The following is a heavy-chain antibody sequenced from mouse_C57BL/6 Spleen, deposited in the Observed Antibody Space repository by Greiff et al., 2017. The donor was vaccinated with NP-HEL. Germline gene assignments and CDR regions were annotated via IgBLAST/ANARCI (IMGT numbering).Heavy chain of an antibody. Sequence: EVKLMESGGGLVKPGGSLKLSCAASGFTFSSYAMSWVRQTPEKRLEWVATISDGGSYTYYPDNVKGRFTISRDNAKNNLYLQMSHLKSEDTAMYYCATDYSSSLYYAMDYWGQGTSVTVSS. CDR2: ISDGGSYT. D-gene: IGHD1-1*01. V-gene: IGHV5-4*03. CDR1: GFTFSSYA. J-gene: IGHJ4*01. CDR3: ATDYSSSLYYAMDY.